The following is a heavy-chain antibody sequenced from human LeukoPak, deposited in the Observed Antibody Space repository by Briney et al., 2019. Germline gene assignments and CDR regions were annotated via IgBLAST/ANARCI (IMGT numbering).Heavy chain of an antibody. CDR2: ISYDGSNK. J-gene: IGHJ3*02. CDR3: ARLQVPYYDILTGYYGADTGAFDI. Sequence: PGRSLRLSCAASGFTFSSYAMHWVRQAPGKGLEWVAVISYDGSNKYYADSVKGRFTISRDNSKNTLYLQMNSLRAEATAVYYCARLQVPYYDILTGYYGADTGAFDIWGQGTMVTVSS. CDR1: GFTFSSYA. D-gene: IGHD3-9*01. V-gene: IGHV3-30-3*01.